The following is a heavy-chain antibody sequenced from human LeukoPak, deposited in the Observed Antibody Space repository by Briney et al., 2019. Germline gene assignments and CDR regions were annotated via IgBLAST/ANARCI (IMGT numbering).Heavy chain of an antibody. D-gene: IGHD1-26*01. CDR1: GFTFNYAW. Sequence: GGSLRLSCAASGFTFNYAWMSWVRQVPGKGLEWVGQTVSEIDGGTTDYAAPVKGRFTISRDDSRNTLYLQMNSLKTEDTAVYYCTTVIMGAPKDDYWGQGTLVTVSS. CDR3: TTVIMGAPKDDY. J-gene: IGHJ4*02. CDR2: TVSEIDGGTT. V-gene: IGHV3-15*04.